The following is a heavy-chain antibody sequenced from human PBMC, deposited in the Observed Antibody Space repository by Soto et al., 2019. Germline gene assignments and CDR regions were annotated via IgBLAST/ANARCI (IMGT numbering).Heavy chain of an antibody. D-gene: IGHD6-19*01. CDR3: ARSASLGLA. CDR2: IYYSGST. J-gene: IGHJ5*02. CDR1: GGSISSSSYY. Sequence: QLQLQESGPGLVKPSETLSLTCTVSGGSISSSSYYWGWIRQPPGKGLDWIGSIYYSGSTYYNPSLEIRVTISVDTSKNQFPLKLSSVAAADAAVYYCARSASLGLAWGQGTLVTVSS. V-gene: IGHV4-39*01.